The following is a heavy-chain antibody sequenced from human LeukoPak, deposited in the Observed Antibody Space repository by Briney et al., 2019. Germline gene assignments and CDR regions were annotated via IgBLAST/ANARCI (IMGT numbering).Heavy chain of an antibody. CDR3: ARRSWGVYYFDY. V-gene: IGHV4-4*09. Sequence: SESLSLTCTVSGGSISSYYWSWIRQPPGKGLEWIGYIYTSGSTNYNPSLKSRVTISVDTSKNQFSLKLSSVTAADTAVYYCARRSWGVYYFDYWAREPWSPSPQ. CDR2: IYTSGST. CDR1: GGSISSYY. D-gene: IGHD3-10*01. J-gene: IGHJ4*02.